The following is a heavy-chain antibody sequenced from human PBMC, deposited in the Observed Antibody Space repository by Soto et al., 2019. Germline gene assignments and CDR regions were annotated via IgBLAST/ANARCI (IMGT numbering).Heavy chain of an antibody. CDR1: GGTFSSYA. Sequence: SVKVSCKASGGTFSSYAISWVRQAPGQGLEWMGGIIPIFGTANYAQKFQGRVTITADESTSTAYMELSSLRSEDTAVYYCAAFWSGSVGYYYYGMDVWGQGSTVTVSS. V-gene: IGHV1-69*13. J-gene: IGHJ6*02. D-gene: IGHD3-3*01. CDR2: IIPIFGTA. CDR3: AAFWSGSVGYYYYGMDV.